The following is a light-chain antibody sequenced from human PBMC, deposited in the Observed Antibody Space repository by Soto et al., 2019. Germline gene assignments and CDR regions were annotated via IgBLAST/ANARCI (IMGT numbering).Light chain of an antibody. Sequence: EVVMTQSPATLSVSPGERATLSCRASQSVNANLAWYQQKPGQAPRLLIHGASNRATGIPARFSGSGFGTELILTISSLQFEDFAVYYCQQYNTWLWTFGQGTKVEI. J-gene: IGKJ1*01. CDR3: QQYNTWLWT. V-gene: IGKV3-15*01. CDR2: GAS. CDR1: QSVNAN.